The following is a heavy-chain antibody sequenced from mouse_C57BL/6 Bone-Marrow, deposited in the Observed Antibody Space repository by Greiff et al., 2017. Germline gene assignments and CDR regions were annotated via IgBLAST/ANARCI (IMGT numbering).Heavy chain of an antibody. CDR2: INPSSGYT. Sequence: VQLQQSGAELARPGASVKMSCTASGYTFTSYTMHWVKQRPGQGLEWIGYINPSSGYTKYNQKFKDKATLTADKSSSTAYMQLSSLTSEDSAVYYCARGPKIYYYGSSWYFDVWGTGTTVTVSS. D-gene: IGHD1-1*01. V-gene: IGHV1-4*01. CDR1: GYTFTSYT. J-gene: IGHJ1*03. CDR3: ARGPKIYYYGSSWYFDV.